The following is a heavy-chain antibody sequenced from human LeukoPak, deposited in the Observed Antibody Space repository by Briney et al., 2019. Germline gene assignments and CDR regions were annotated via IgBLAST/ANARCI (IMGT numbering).Heavy chain of an antibody. Sequence: GGSLRLSCAASGFTFDDYGMSWVRHAPGKGLEWVSGINWNGGSTGYADSVKGRFTISRDNAKNSLYLQMNSLRAEDTALYYCAREDYDSSGYFGGGYFDYWGQGTLVTVSS. CDR3: AREDYDSSGYFGGGYFDY. D-gene: IGHD3-22*01. V-gene: IGHV3-20*04. CDR1: GFTFDDYG. J-gene: IGHJ4*02. CDR2: INWNGGST.